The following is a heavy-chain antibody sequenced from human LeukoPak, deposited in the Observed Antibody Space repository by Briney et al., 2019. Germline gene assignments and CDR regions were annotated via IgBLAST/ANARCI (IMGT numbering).Heavy chain of an antibody. Sequence: PSETLSLTCTVSGGSINSYYWSWIRQPPGKGLECIGYIHYTGSTNYNPSLKSRVTISVDKSKNQFSLKLSSVTAADTAVYYCARASSSGWSYYYYYMDVWGKGTTVTVSS. CDR1: GGSINSYY. D-gene: IGHD6-19*01. CDR3: ARASSSGWSYYYYYMDV. J-gene: IGHJ6*03. V-gene: IGHV4-59*01. CDR2: IHYTGST.